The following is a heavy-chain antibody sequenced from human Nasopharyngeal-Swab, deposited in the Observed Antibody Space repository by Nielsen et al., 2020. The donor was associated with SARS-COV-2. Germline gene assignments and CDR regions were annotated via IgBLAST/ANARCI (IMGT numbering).Heavy chain of an antibody. Sequence: GESLKISCAASGFSFSIYWMHWVRQPPGKGLEWVSAISGSGGSTYYADSVKGRFTISRDNSKNTLYLQMNSLRAEDTAVYYCAKKLENILRYFDWLLDAFDIWGQGTMVTVSS. D-gene: IGHD3-9*01. CDR2: ISGSGGST. J-gene: IGHJ3*02. CDR3: AKKLENILRYFDWLLDAFDI. CDR1: GFSFSIYW. V-gene: IGHV3-23*01.